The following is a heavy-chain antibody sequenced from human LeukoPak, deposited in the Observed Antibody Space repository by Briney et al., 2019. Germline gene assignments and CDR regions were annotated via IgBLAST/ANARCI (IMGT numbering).Heavy chain of an antibody. V-gene: IGHV4-39*01. Sequence: SETLSLTCTVSGGSISSSTYYWGWIRQPPGKGLEWIANIYYSGSTYYNPSLQSRVTMSVDTSKNQFSLKLTSVTAADTALYYCARLLGTTWYFDYWGLGTLVTVTS. CDR2: IYYSGST. J-gene: IGHJ4*02. CDR3: ARLLGTTWYFDY. CDR1: GGSISSSTYY. D-gene: IGHD6-13*01.